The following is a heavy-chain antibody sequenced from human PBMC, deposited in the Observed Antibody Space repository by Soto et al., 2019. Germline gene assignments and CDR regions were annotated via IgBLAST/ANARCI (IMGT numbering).Heavy chain of an antibody. CDR3: TKGYSYGIGFWFDP. V-gene: IGHV3-49*03. D-gene: IGHD5-18*01. Sequence: PGGSLRLSCTASGFTLGDYAMSWFRQAPGKGLEWVGFIRSKAYGGTTEYAASVKGRFTISRDDSKSIAYLQMNSLKTEDTAVYYCTKGYSYGIGFWFDPWGQGTLVTVSS. CDR1: GFTLGDYA. CDR2: IRSKAYGGTT. J-gene: IGHJ5*02.